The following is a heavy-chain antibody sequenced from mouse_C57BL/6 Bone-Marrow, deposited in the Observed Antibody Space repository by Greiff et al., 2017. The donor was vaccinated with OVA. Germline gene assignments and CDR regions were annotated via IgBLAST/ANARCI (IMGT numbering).Heavy chain of an antibody. CDR2: INPGSGGT. V-gene: IGHV1-54*01. J-gene: IGHJ3*01. D-gene: IGHD1-1*01. CDR1: GYAFTNYL. CDR3: ASEYYYGSSPRPGFAY. Sequence: QVQLQQSGAELVRPGTSVKVSCKASGYAFTNYLIEWVKQRPGQGLEWIGVINPGSGGTNYNEKFKGKATLTADKSSSTAYMQLSSLTSEDSAVYFGASEYYYGSSPRPGFAYWGQGTLVTVSA.